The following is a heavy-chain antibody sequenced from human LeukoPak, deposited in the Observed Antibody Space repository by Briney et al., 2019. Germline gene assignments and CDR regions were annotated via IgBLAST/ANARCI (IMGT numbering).Heavy chain of an antibody. CDR1: GFTFGSYA. Sequence: GGSLSLSCAASGFTFGSYAMSWVRQAPGEGLEWVSAISGSGGSTYYADSVKGRFTISRDNSKNTLYLQMNSLRAEDTAVYYCAATQGTYYNILYFDYWGQGTLVTVSS. J-gene: IGHJ4*02. V-gene: IGHV3-23*01. D-gene: IGHD3-10*01. CDR3: AATQGTYYNILYFDY. CDR2: ISGSGGST.